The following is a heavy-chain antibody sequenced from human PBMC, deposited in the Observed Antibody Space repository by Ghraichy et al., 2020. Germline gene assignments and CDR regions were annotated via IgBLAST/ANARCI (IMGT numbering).Heavy chain of an antibody. V-gene: IGHV4-4*02. CDR3: AREIDQLRYLDS. CDR2: VYHGGST. Sequence: ETLSLTCSVSGGSILSNNWWAWVRQSPGKGLEWIGEVYHGGSTNYNPSLKSRVTVSRDNSKNQFSLSLTSVTASDTAVYYCAREIDQLRYLDSWGPGTLVIVSS. CDR1: GGSILSNNW. D-gene: IGHD1-1*01. J-gene: IGHJ4*02.